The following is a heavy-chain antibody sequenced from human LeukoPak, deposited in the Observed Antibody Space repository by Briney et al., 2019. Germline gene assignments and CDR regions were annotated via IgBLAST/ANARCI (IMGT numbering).Heavy chain of an antibody. CDR1: GGSISSGGYS. V-gene: IGHV4-30-2*01. CDR2: IYHSGST. D-gene: IGHD4-17*01. Sequence: SETLSLTCAVSGGSISSGGYSWSWIRQPPGKGLEWIGYIYHSGSTYYNPSLKSRVTISVDRSKNQFSLKLSSVTAADTAVYYCAANYGDYDPVDYWGQGTLVTVSS. CDR3: AANYGDYDPVDY. J-gene: IGHJ4*02.